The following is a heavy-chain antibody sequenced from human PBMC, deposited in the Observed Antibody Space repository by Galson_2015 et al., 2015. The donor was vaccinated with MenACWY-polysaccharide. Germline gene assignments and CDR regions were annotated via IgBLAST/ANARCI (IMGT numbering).Heavy chain of an antibody. V-gene: IGHV3-30-3*01. J-gene: IGHJ6*02. CDR3: ARAYCDRTTCYGMDV. Sequence: SLRLSFAASGFTFSSYAIHWVRQAPGKGLEWVAVISYDGSNKYYADSLKGRFTISRDNSKNMLHLQMNSLRAEDTAVYYCARAYCDRTTCYGMDVWGQGTTVTVSS. CDR1: GFTFSSYA. D-gene: IGHD2-2*01. CDR2: ISYDGSNK.